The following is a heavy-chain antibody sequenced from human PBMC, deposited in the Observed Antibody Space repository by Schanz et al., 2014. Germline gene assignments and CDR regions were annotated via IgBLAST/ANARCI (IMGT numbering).Heavy chain of an antibody. CDR3: AKFLYDDPS. J-gene: IGHJ5*02. D-gene: IGHD3-3*01. CDR1: GGDICNYY. Sequence: QVQLQESGPGLVKPSETLSLTCSVSGGDICNYYWSWIRQPPGKGLEWIGYIHQSGGTNYNPSLKSRVTILVDTSKTQFSLRLTSLTAADTAVYYCAKFLYDDPSWGQGTLVTVSS. V-gene: IGHV4-59*08. CDR2: IHQSGGT.